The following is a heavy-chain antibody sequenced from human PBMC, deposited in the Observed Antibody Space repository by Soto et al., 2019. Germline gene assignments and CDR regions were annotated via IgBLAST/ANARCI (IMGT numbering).Heavy chain of an antibody. J-gene: IGHJ5*01. D-gene: IGHD3-10*01. CDR1: GFTFSSYT. CDR3: ARDILSGGAYPDS. V-gene: IGHV3-21*01. CDR2: ISSGSSYI. Sequence: GSLSLSCAASGFTFSSYTMNWVRQAPGKGLEWISSISSGSSYIYYAGSVKGRFTISRDNAKNSLFLQMNSLRADDTAIYYCARDILSGGAYPDSWGQGTKVTVSS.